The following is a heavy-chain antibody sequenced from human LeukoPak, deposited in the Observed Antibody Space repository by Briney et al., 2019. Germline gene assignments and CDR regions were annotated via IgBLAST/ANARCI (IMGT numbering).Heavy chain of an antibody. Sequence: QAGGSLRLSCAASGFTFSSYEMNWVRQAPGKGLEWVSYISSSSSTIYYAGSVKGRFTISRDNAKNSLYLQMNSLRAEDTAVYYCASVVFPANDYWGQGTLVTVSS. J-gene: IGHJ4*02. CDR3: ASVVFPANDY. CDR1: GFTFSSYE. V-gene: IGHV3-48*03. CDR2: ISSSSSTI. D-gene: IGHD2-2*01.